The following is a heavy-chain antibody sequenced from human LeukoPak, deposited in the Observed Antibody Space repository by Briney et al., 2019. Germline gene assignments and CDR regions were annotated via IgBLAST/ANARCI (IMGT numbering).Heavy chain of an antibody. D-gene: IGHD6-19*01. CDR2: IYTSGST. CDR3: ARVSPVAGTGLADGFDI. J-gene: IGHJ3*02. CDR1: GGSISSYY. V-gene: IGHV4-4*07. Sequence: SETLSLTCTVSGGSISSYYWSWIRQPAGKGLEWIGRIYTSGSTNYNPSLKGRVTMSVDTSKNQFSLNLSSVTAADTAVHYCARVSPVAGTGLADGFDIWGPGTKVTVSS.